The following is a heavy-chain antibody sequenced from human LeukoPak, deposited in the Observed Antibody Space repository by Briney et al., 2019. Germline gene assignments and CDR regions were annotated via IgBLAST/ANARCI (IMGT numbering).Heavy chain of an antibody. CDR3: ARGTSGLATTNDY. CDR1: GYTFTNYA. Sequence: GASVKVSCKASGYTFTNYAMNWVRQAPGQGLEWMGWINTNTVNPTYAQGFTGRFVFSLDTSVSTAYLQISSLKAEDTAVYYCARGTSGLATTNDYWGQGTLVTVSS. J-gene: IGHJ4*02. V-gene: IGHV7-4-1*02. CDR2: INTNTVNP. D-gene: IGHD3/OR15-3a*01.